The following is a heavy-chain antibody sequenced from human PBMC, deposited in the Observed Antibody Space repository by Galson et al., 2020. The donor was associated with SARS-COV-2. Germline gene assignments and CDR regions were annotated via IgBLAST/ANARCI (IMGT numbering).Heavy chain of an antibody. CDR1: GHTLTELS. J-gene: IGHJ5*02. V-gene: IGHV1-24*01. CDR3: AVIEVGLEWLFKLDP. Sequence: ASVKVSCKVSGHTLTELSMQWVRQTPGKGLEWMGGFDAKDGETIYAQKFQGRVTMTEDTSTDTAYMELSSLRSEDTGVYYCAVIEVGLEWLFKLDPWGQGTLVTVSS. CDR2: FDAKDGET. D-gene: IGHD3-3*01.